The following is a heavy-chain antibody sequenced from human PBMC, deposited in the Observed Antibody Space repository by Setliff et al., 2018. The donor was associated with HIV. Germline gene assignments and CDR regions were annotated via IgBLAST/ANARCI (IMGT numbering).Heavy chain of an antibody. J-gene: IGHJ4*02. CDR3: ARHESGRSSSWSNFDY. V-gene: IGHV4-38-2*01. CDR1: GYSIRSGYY. D-gene: IGHD6-13*01. Sequence: SETLSLTCAVSGYSIRSGYYWGWIRQPPGKGLEWIGSIYHSGSTYYNPSLKSRVSISVDTSKNQFSLKLSSVTAADTAVYYCARHESGRSSSWSNFDYWGQGTPVTVSS. CDR2: IYHSGST.